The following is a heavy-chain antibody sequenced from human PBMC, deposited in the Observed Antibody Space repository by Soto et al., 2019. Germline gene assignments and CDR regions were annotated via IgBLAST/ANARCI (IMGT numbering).Heavy chain of an antibody. Sequence: GGSMRLSXAAARFTFSSYWMHWVRHAQRKGLLWASRIKTNGSSTSYADSVKGRFTISRDNSKNTLYLQMNSLRVDDTAVYYCARADSDYYDSSGSLDYWGQGTLVTVSS. J-gene: IGHJ4*02. CDR2: IKTNGSST. D-gene: IGHD3-22*01. V-gene: IGHV3-74*01. CDR1: RFTFSSYW. CDR3: ARADSDYYDSSGSLDY.